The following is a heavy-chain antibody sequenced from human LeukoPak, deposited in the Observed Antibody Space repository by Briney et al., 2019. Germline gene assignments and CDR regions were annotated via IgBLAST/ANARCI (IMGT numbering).Heavy chain of an antibody. CDR3: AGGRGYDSSGYYYLPNFDY. V-gene: IGHV4-39*07. D-gene: IGHD3-22*01. CDR1: GGSISSSSYY. J-gene: IGHJ4*02. CDR2: IYYSGST. Sequence: SETLSLTCTVSGGSISSSSYYWGWIRQPPGKGLEWIGSIYYSGSTNYNPSLKSRVTISVDTSKNQFSLKLSSVTAADTAVYYCAGGRGYDSSGYYYLPNFDYWGQGTLVTVSS.